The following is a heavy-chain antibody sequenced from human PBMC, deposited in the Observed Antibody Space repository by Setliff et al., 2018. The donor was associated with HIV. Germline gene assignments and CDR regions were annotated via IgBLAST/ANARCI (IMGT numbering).Heavy chain of an antibody. CDR2: SSAYNANT. CDR3: ARDSRDIVVVLAPEPEPYYYYGMDV. CDR1: GYTFTSYG. J-gene: IGHJ6*04. Sequence: ASVKVSCKASGYTFTSYGINWVRQAPGQGLEWMGWSSAYNANTNYAQKFQGRVTVTTDTSTSTAYMELRSLRSEDTAVYYCARDSRDIVVVLAPEPEPYYYYGMDVWGEGTTVTVSS. V-gene: IGHV1-18*01. D-gene: IGHD2-15*01.